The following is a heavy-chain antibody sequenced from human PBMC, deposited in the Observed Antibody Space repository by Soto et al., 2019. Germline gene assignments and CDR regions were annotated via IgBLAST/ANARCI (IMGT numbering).Heavy chain of an antibody. CDR3: ASGTTGDAFDI. V-gene: IGHV4-39*01. CDR2: IYYSGST. Sequence: QLQLQESGPGLVKPSETLSLTCTVSGGSISSSSYYWGWIRQPPGKGLEWIGSIYYSGSTYYNPSLKSXGTXSXGTSKNQFSLKLSSVTAADTAVYYGASGTTGDAFDIWGQGTMVTVSS. J-gene: IGHJ3*02. CDR1: GGSISSSSYY. D-gene: IGHD1-7*01.